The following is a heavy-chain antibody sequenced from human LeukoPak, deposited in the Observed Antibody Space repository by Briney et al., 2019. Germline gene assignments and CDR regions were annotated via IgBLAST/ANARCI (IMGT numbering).Heavy chain of an antibody. J-gene: IGHJ2*01. CDR1: GASISDYY. CDR2: LLFRGTA. D-gene: IGHD1-14*01. V-gene: IGHV4-4*09. Sequence: TSETLSLTCNVSGASISDYYWSWVRQSPEKGLEWIASLLFRGTAHYNPSLRSRVAISDDTSNNQFFLRLTSVTTTDTAVYYCARTGRRGYFDFWGRGTLVTVSS. CDR3: ARTGRRGYFDF.